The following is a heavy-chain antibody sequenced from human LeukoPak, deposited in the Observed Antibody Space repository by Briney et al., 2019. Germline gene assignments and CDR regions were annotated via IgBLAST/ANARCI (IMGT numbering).Heavy chain of an antibody. CDR1: GYLFTTYW. D-gene: IGHD5-12*01. CDR3: ARQYSGYDYYFDY. V-gene: IGHV5-51*01. Sequence: GASLEISCKGSGYLFTTYWIGWVRQMPGKGLEWMGIIYPGDSDTKYSPSFQGQVTISADKSISTAYLLWSSLKASDTAMYYCARQYSGYDYYFDYWGQGTLVTVSS. CDR2: IYPGDSDT. J-gene: IGHJ4*02.